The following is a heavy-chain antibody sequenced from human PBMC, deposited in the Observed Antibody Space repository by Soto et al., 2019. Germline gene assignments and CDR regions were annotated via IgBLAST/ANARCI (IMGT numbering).Heavy chain of an antibody. Sequence: ASVKVSCKASGYTFTSYGISWVRQAPGQGLEWMGWISAYNGNTNYAQKLQGRVTMTTDTSTSTAYMELRSLRSDDTAVYYCARVNADYGDFETGYWGQGTLVTVSS. D-gene: IGHD4-17*01. CDR3: ARVNADYGDFETGY. CDR1: GYTFTSYG. V-gene: IGHV1-18*01. J-gene: IGHJ4*02. CDR2: ISAYNGNT.